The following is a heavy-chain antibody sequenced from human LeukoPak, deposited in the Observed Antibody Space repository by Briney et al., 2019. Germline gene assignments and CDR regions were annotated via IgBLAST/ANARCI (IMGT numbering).Heavy chain of an antibody. V-gene: IGHV3-48*01. CDR1: GFSFRNYW. CDR3: ARDHQYAFDV. Sequence: GGSLRLSCAASGFSFRNYWMHWVRQAPGKGLEWVSYISGNGSTVYYADSVRGRFTMSRDNAKNSLYLQMNSLRAEDTALYYCARDHQYAFDVWGQGTMVTVSS. D-gene: IGHD2-2*01. J-gene: IGHJ3*01. CDR2: ISGNGSTV.